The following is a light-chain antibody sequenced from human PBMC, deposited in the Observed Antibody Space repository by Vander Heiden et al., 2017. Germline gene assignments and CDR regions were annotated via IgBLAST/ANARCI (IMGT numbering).Light chain of an antibody. J-gene: IGKJ4*01. CDR1: QSLLHSNGYNY. CDR3: RQVLQTPNT. Sequence: DIVMTQSPLSLPVTPGEPASISCRSSQSLLHSNGYNYLDWYLQKPGQSPQLLIYLGSNRASGVPDRFSGSGSGTDFTLKISRVEAEDVGVYYCRQVLQTPNTFGGGTKVEIK. V-gene: IGKV2-28*01. CDR2: LGS.